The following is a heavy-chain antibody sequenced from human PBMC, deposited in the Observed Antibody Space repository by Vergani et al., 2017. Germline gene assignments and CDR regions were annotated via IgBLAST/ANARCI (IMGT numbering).Heavy chain of an antibody. CDR1: GFTFNSYG. V-gene: IGHV3-30*02. CDR3: AKEGGGYCSGGTCYPEY. CDR2: IRSDESRR. J-gene: IGHJ4*02. Sequence: QVRLVESGGGVVQPGGSLRLSCAASGFTFNSYGMHWVRQAPGKGLEWVASIRSDESRRYYGDSMEGPFTISRDNSKNTLYLQMKSLRPEDTAVYYCAKEGGGYCSGGTCYPEYWGQGTLVIVSS. D-gene: IGHD2-15*01.